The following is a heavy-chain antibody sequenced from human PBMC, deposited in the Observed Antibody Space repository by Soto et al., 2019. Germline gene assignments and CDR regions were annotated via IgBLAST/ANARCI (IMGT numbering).Heavy chain of an antibody. Sequence: QVQLVESGGGLVKPGGSLRLSCAVSGFTFSDYYMSWIRQAPGKGLEWVSYISRDGTTTYYTDSVRGRFTLSRDNAKNSLYLQMNSLRVEDTAVYYCARGHTTVSTGYWGQGTLVTVSS. J-gene: IGHJ4*02. D-gene: IGHD4-17*01. V-gene: IGHV3-11*01. CDR3: ARGHTTVSTGY. CDR1: GFTFSDYY. CDR2: ISRDGTTT.